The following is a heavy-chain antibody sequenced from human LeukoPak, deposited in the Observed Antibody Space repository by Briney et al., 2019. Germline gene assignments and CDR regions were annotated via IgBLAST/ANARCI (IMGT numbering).Heavy chain of an antibody. D-gene: IGHD6-13*01. J-gene: IGHJ4*02. CDR1: GFTFSSYA. V-gene: IGHV3-23*01. CDR3: AKDSSGSSWYGGFYYFDY. CDR2: ISGSGGST. Sequence: PGGSLRLSCAASGFTFSSYAMSWVRQAPGKGLEWVSAISGSGGSTYYADSVKGRFTISRDNSKNTLYLQMNSLIAEDTAVYYCAKDSSGSSWYGGFYYFDYWGQGTLVTVSS.